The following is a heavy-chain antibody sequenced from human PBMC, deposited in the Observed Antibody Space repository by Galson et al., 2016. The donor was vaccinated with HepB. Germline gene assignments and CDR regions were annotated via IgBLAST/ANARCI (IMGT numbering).Heavy chain of an antibody. Sequence: SLRLSCAASGFTFSNYVMHWVRQAPGKGLEWVAVIWYDGSHQYYGDSVKGRFTISRDNSKNTLYLQMNSLRAEDTAVYYCAKEGRQYGDYDFDHWGQGTLVTVSS. J-gene: IGHJ4*02. D-gene: IGHD4-17*01. V-gene: IGHV3-33*06. CDR2: IWYDGSHQ. CDR3: AKEGRQYGDYDFDH. CDR1: GFTFSNYV.